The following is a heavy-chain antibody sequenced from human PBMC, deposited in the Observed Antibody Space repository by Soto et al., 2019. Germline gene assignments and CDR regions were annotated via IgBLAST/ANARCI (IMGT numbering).Heavy chain of an antibody. CDR1: GFTFSTYA. V-gene: IGHV3-23*05. CDR2: IYTSGVP. Sequence: EVKLLESGGTLVEPGGSLRLSCAASGFTFSTYAMSWVRQSPGKGLEWVSGIYTSGVPKYADSVQGRFTISRDDSKNTLYVQMSSLRAEDTAVYYCTRDWERDSEAFFDYWGQGTLVTVSS. D-gene: IGHD3-3*02. CDR3: TRDWERDSEAFFDY. J-gene: IGHJ4*02.